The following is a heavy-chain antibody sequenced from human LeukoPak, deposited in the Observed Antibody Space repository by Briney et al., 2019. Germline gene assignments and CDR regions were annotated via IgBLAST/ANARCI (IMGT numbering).Heavy chain of an antibody. D-gene: IGHD3-3*01. J-gene: IGHJ6*02. Sequence: GRSLRLSCAASGFTFSSYAMHWVRQAPGKGLEWVAVISYDGSNKYYADSVKGRFTISRDNSKNTLYLQMNSLRAEDTAVYYCAKGGGDFWSGYYTGPSYYYYGMDVWGQGTTVTVSS. CDR3: AKGGGDFWSGYYTGPSYYYYGMDV. CDR2: ISYDGSNK. CDR1: GFTFSSYA. V-gene: IGHV3-30*04.